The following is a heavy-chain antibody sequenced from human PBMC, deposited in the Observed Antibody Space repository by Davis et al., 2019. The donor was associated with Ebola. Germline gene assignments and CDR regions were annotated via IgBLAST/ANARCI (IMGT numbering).Heavy chain of an antibody. D-gene: IGHD3-3*01. V-gene: IGHV3-30*03. CDR3: ARVSGGVNYDFWSGYPLRPFDY. J-gene: IGHJ4*02. Sequence: GGSLRLSCAASGFTFSSYGMHWVRQAPGKGLEWVAVISYDGSNKYYADSVKGRFTISRDNSKNTLYLQMNSLRAEDTAVYYCARVSGGVNYDFWSGYPLRPFDYWGQGTLVTVSS. CDR1: GFTFSSYG. CDR2: ISYDGSNK.